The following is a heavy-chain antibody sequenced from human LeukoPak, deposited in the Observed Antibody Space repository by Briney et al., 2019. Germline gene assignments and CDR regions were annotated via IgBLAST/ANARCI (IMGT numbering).Heavy chain of an antibody. CDR3: ARMTAVAGHFDY. Sequence: SETLSLTCAVSGGSISSSNWWSWVRQPPGKGLEGIGEIYHSGSTNYNPSLKSRVTISVDKSKNQFSLKLSSVTAADTAVYYCARMTAVAGHFDYWGQGTLVTVSS. CDR2: IYHSGST. V-gene: IGHV4-4*02. D-gene: IGHD6-19*01. J-gene: IGHJ4*02. CDR1: GGSISSSNW.